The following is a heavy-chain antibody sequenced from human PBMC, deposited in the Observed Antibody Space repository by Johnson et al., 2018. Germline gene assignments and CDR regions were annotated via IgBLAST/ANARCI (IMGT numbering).Heavy chain of an antibody. D-gene: IGHD4-17*01. CDR2: ISSSSSYI. Sequence: EVQLLESGGGLVKXGGSXRLXCAASGFTFSSYSMNWVRQAPGKGLEWVSSISSSSSYIYYADSVKGRFTISRDNAKNSLYLQMNSLRAEDTAVYYCARDRNDYGDFDAFDIWGQGTVVTVSS. V-gene: IGHV3-21*01. J-gene: IGHJ3*02. CDR1: GFTFSSYS. CDR3: ARDRNDYGDFDAFDI.